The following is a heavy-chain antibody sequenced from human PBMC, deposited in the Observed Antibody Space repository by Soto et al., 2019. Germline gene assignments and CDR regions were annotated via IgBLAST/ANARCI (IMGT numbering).Heavy chain of an antibody. CDR1: GYTFSSYG. CDR2: ISVYNGHT. V-gene: IGHV1-18*01. D-gene: IGHD2-21*01. J-gene: IGHJ4*02. CDR3: TRCDFGDYAPPLDH. Sequence: QVHLMQSGAEVKSPGASVRVSCKASGYTFSSYGVSWVRQAPGQGLEFMGWISVYNGHTNYAQKFQGRVTMTTDTSTRTAYMELRSLRSAATAVYFCTRCDFGDYAPPLDHWGQRTLVTVSA.